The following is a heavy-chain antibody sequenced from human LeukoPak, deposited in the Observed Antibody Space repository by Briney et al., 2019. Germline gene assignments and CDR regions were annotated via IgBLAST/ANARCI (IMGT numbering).Heavy chain of an antibody. J-gene: IGHJ5*02. Sequence: SETLSLTCTVSGGSISSYYWSWIRQPPGKGLEWIGYIYYSGSTNYNPSLKSRVTISVDTSKNQFSLKLSSVTAADTAVYYCARDLHGDSNWFDPWGQGTLVTVSS. CDR3: ARDLHGDSNWFDP. V-gene: IGHV4-59*01. D-gene: IGHD4-17*01. CDR1: GGSISSYY. CDR2: IYYSGST.